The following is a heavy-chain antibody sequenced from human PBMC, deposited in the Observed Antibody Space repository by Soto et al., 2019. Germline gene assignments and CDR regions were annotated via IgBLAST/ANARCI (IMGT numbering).Heavy chain of an antibody. CDR3: ARGGGYSYGYFGGCHFDY. Sequence: PGGSLRLSCAASGFTFSSYAMYWVRQAPGKGLEYVSAISSNGGSTYYANSVKGRFTISRDNSKNTLYLQMGSLRAEDMAVYYCARGGGYSYGYFGGCHFDYWGQGTLVTVSS. CDR2: ISSNGGST. D-gene: IGHD5-18*01. V-gene: IGHV3-64*01. CDR1: GFTFSSYA. J-gene: IGHJ4*02.